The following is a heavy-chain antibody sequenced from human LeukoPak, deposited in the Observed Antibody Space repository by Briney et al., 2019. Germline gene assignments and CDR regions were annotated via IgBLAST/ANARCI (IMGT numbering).Heavy chain of an antibody. Sequence: LRLSCAASGFTFSDYYMSWIRQPPGKGLEWIGYIYYSGSTNYNPSLKSRVTISVDTSKNQFSLKLSSVTAADTAVYYCARDRAYYYDSSGYDPWGQGTLVTVSS. CDR3: ARDRAYYYDSSGYDP. J-gene: IGHJ5*02. CDR1: GFTFSDYY. V-gene: IGHV4-59*01. D-gene: IGHD3-22*01. CDR2: IYYSGST.